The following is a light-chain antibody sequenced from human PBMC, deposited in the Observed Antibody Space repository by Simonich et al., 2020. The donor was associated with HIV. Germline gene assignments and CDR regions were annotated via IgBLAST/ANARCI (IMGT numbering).Light chain of an antibody. V-gene: IGKV3D-20*02. J-gene: IGKJ3*01. CDR2: YAS. Sequence: EIVLTQSPGTLSLSPGERATLSCRASQSVSSSYLAWYQQKPGQAPRLLISYASNRSTSIPARFSGSGSGTDFTLTISILEPEDFAVYYCQQRSNWPIFTFGPGTKVDIK. CDR3: QQRSNWPIFT. CDR1: QSVSSSY.